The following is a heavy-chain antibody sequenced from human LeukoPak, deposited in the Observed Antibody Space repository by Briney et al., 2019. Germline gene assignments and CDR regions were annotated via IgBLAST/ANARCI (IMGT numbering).Heavy chain of an antibody. D-gene: IGHD5-24*01. J-gene: IGHJ4*02. Sequence: PSETLSLTCAVYGGSFSGYYWSWIRQPPGKGLEWIGEINHSGSTNYNPSLKSRVTISVDTSKNQFSLKLSSVTAADTAVYYCARGGRGRDGYKGKLDYWGQGTLVTVSS. CDR2: INHSGST. CDR3: ARGGRGRDGYKGKLDY. CDR1: GGSFSGYY. V-gene: IGHV4-34*01.